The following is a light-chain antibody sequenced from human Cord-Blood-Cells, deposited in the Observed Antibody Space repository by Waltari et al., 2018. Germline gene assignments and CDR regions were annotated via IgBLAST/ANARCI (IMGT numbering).Light chain of an antibody. J-gene: IGLJ3*02. Sequence: QSALTQPRSVSGSPGQSVTISCTGTSSYVGGYTYVSWYQQHPGKAPKPMIYDVSKRPSGVPDRFSGSKSGNTASLTISGLQAEDEADYYCCSYAGSYTFEVFGGGTKLTVL. CDR2: DVS. V-gene: IGLV2-11*01. CDR3: CSYAGSYTFEV. CDR1: SSYVGGYTY.